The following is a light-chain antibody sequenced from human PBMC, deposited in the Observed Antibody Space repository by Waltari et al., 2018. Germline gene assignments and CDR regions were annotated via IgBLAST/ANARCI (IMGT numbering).Light chain of an antibody. V-gene: IGLV2-23*01. CDR3: CSYAGSSTWV. J-gene: IGLJ3*02. Sequence: QSALTQPASVPGSPGQSIPIPCPGTSSDVGSHNLVSWYQLHPGKAPNLMVYEGSKRPSGVSNRFSGSQSGNTASLTISGLQAEDEADYYCCSYAGSSTWVFGGGTKLTVL. CDR2: EGS. CDR1: SSDVGSHNL.